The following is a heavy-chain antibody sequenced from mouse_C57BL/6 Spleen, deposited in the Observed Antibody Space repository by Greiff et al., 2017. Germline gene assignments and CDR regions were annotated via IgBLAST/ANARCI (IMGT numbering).Heavy chain of an antibody. D-gene: IGHD1-1*01. V-gene: IGHV10-1*01. CDR1: GFSFNTYA. CDR3: VRHDTTVVHAMDY. Sequence: EVQLVESGGGLVQPKGSLKLSCAASGFSFNTYAMNWVRQAPGKGLEWVARIRSKSNNYATYYADSVKDRFTISRDDSESMLYLQMNNLKTEDTAMYYCVRHDTTVVHAMDYWGQGTSVTVSS. J-gene: IGHJ4*01. CDR2: IRSKSNNYAT.